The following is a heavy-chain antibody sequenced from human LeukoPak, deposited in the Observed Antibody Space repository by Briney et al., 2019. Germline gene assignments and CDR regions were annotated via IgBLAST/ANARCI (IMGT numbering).Heavy chain of an antibody. CDR1: GYPFTSYG. CDR2: ISAHNGNT. V-gene: IGHV1-18*01. D-gene: IGHD6-13*01. CDR3: ARDPVAAAGTGGDY. J-gene: IGHJ4*02. Sequence: AASVKVSCKASGYPFTSYGISWVRLAPGQGLEWMGWISAHNGNTNYAQKLHGRVTMTTDTSTSTAYMELRSLRSDDTAVYYCARDPVAAAGTGGDYWGERTLVTVS.